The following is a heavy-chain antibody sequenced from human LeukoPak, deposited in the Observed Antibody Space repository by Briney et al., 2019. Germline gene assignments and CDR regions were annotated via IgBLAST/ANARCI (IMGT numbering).Heavy chain of an antibody. Sequence: SETLSLICTVSGGSISSYYWSWIRQPPGKGLEWIGYIYYSGSTNYKSSLKSRVTISVDTSKNQFSLKLSSVTAADTAVYYCAREEIYYFDYWGQGTLVTVSS. CDR3: AREEIYYFDY. V-gene: IGHV4-59*01. J-gene: IGHJ4*02. CDR2: IYYSGST. CDR1: GGSISSYY.